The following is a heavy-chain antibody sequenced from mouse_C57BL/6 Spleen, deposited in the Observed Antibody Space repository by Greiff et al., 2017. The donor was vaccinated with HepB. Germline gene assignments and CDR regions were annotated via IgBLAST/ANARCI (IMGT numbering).Heavy chain of an antibody. V-gene: IGHV1-76*01. CDR2: IYPGSGNT. CDR3: ARKGSSPFYAMDY. Sequence: QVQLQQSGAELVRPGASVKLSCKASGYTFTDYYINWVKQRPGQGLEWIARIYPGSGNTYYNEKFKGKATLTAEKSSSTAYMQLSSLTSEDSAVYFCARKGSSPFYAMDYWGQGTSVTVSS. D-gene: IGHD1-1*01. CDR1: GYTFTDYY. J-gene: IGHJ4*01.